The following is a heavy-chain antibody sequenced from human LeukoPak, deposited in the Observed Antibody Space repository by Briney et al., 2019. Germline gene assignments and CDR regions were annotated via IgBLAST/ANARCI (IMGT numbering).Heavy chain of an antibody. J-gene: IGHJ3*02. CDR3: AKDELSQWLTPDAFDI. V-gene: IGHV3-30*18. Sequence: PGGSLRLSCAASGFTFSTYGMHWVRQAPGKGLEWVALISYDGSNKYYADSVKGRFTISRDNSKNTLYLQMNSLRAEDTAVYYCAKDELSQWLTPDAFDIWGQGTMVTVSS. CDR2: ISYDGSNK. D-gene: IGHD6-19*01. CDR1: GFTFSTYG.